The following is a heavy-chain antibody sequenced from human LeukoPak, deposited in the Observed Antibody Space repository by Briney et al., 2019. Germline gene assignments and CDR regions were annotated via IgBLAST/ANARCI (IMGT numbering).Heavy chain of an antibody. CDR2: IYYSGST. J-gene: IGHJ4*02. Sequence: PSETLSLTCTVSGGSISSSSYYWGWIRQPPWKGLEWIGNIYYSGSTYYNPSLMSRVTISVDTPKNHFSLKLSSVTAADTAVYYCARQAVVVAALLDCWGQGTLVTVSS. D-gene: IGHD2-15*01. CDR1: GGSISSSSYY. V-gene: IGHV4-39*01. CDR3: ARQAVVVAALLDC.